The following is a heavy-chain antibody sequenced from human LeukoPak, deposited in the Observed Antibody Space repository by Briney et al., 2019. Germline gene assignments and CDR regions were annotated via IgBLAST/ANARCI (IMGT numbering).Heavy chain of an antibody. CDR1: GSTFSSHA. J-gene: IGHJ4*02. V-gene: IGHV3-30*04. CDR2: ISSDGSYK. Sequence: GGFLGLSCAASGSTFSSHALHWVREAPGKGLEWVAVISSDGSYKYYADSVKGRFTFSRDNSKNTLYLQMNSLIPEDTAVYYCARQYISGQWYFDYWGQGTLVTVSS. CDR3: ARQYISGQWYFDY. D-gene: IGHD5-18*01.